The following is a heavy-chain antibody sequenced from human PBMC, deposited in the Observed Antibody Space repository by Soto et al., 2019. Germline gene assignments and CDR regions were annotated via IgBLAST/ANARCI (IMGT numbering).Heavy chain of an antibody. V-gene: IGHV3-30*18. D-gene: IGHD6-19*01. CDR3: AKEKYSSGWYSKEGFYYYGMDV. Sequence: PGGSLRLSCAASGFTFSSYGMHWVRQAPGKGLEWVAVISYDGSNKYYADSVKGRFTISRDNSKNTLYLQMNSLRAEDTAVYYCAKEKYSSGWYSKEGFYYYGMDVWGQGTTVTVSS. CDR2: ISYDGSNK. CDR1: GFTFSSYG. J-gene: IGHJ6*02.